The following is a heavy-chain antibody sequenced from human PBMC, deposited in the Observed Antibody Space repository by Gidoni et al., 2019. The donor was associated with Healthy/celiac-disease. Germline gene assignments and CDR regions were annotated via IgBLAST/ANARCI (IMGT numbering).Heavy chain of an antibody. CDR3: ARARGYYDSSGYYNDY. CDR2: IYSGGST. Sequence: EVHLVESGGGFVQPGGSLRPSAPVSGLTVRSNYMSWVCQAPGKGLEWVSVIYSGGSTNYADSVKGRFTISRDNAKNTLYLQMNSLRAEDTAVYYCARARGYYDSSGYYNDYWGQGTLVTVSS. CDR1: GLTVRSNY. V-gene: IGHV3-66*01. J-gene: IGHJ4*02. D-gene: IGHD3-22*01.